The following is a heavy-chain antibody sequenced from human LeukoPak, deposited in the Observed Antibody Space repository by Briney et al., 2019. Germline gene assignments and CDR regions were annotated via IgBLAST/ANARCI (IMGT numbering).Heavy chain of an antibody. CDR2: INPNSGGT. J-gene: IGHJ5*02. CDR1: GYTFTDYY. V-gene: IGHV1-2*02. CDR3: ARDVGPWQPYNWFDP. D-gene: IGHD6-13*01. Sequence: GASVKVSCKASGYTFTDYYIHWVRQAPGQGLEWMGWINPNSGGTNYAQKFQGRVTMTRDRSISTACMELSRLRSDDTAVYYCARDVGPWQPYNWFDPWGRGTLVTLSS.